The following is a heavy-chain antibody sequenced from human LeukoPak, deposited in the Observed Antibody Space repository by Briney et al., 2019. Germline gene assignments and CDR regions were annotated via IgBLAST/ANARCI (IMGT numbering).Heavy chain of an antibody. CDR2: IKGDGSKQ. CDR1: GLAFSTNS. CDR3: ARDGDHSCGDY. D-gene: IGHD2-2*01. V-gene: IGHV3-7*01. J-gene: IGHJ4*02. Sequence: GGSLRLSCAASGLAFSTNSMSWVRQAPGKGLEWVANIKGDGSKQYYVDSVRGRFTISRDNAKNSLYLQMYSLTAEDTAVYYCARDGDHSCGDYWGQGTLVTVSS.